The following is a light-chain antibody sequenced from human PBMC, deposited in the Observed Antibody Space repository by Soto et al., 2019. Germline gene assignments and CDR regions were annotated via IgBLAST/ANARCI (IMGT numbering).Light chain of an antibody. Sequence: QSALTQPASVSGSLGQSITISCTGTSSDVGGFNYVSWYQQHPGKAPKLMIYEVRNRPPGVSYRFAGSKTGNTASLTISGLQADDEANYYCISYTGTTTLDVFGSGTKLTVL. CDR1: SSDVGGFNY. J-gene: IGLJ1*01. V-gene: IGLV2-14*03. CDR3: ISYTGTTTLDV. CDR2: EVR.